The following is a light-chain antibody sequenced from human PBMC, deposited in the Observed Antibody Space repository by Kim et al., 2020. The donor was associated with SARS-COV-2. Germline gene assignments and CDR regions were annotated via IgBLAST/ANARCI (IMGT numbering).Light chain of an antibody. CDR1: RDVTNT. CDR3: QHLRD. Sequence: DGQLTQSPGSLSASAGDRVTITCQASRDVTNTLNWYQQKPGKAPKLLIYDTSNLETGVPSRFSGSGTGTYLTFTISSLQPEDIATYYCQHLRDFGQGTKLEI. V-gene: IGKV1-33*01. J-gene: IGKJ2*01. CDR2: DTS.